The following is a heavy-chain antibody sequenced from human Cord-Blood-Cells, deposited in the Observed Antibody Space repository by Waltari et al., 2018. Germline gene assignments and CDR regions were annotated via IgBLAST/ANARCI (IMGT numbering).Heavy chain of an antibody. Sequence: EVQLVESGGGLIQPGGSLRLSCAASGFTVSSNYMSWVRQAPGKGLEWVSVIYSGGSTYYADSVKGRFTISRDNSKNTLYLQMNSLRAEDTAVYYCARAGITGTTFAFDIWGQGTMVTVSS. V-gene: IGHV3-53*01. CDR3: ARAGITGTTFAFDI. CDR2: IYSGGST. CDR1: GFTVSSNY. J-gene: IGHJ3*02. D-gene: IGHD1-7*01.